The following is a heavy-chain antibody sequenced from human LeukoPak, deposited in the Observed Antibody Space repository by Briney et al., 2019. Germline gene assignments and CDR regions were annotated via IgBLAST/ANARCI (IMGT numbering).Heavy chain of an antibody. V-gene: IGHV1-24*01. Sequence: ASVKVSCKVSGYTLTELSMHWVRQAPGKGLEWMGGFDPEDGETIYAQKFQGRVTMTEDTSTGTAYMELSSLRSEDTAVYYCATTSPHPYYDFWSGYYRFDYWGQGTLVTVSS. CDR1: GYTLTELS. J-gene: IGHJ4*02. D-gene: IGHD3-3*01. CDR2: FDPEDGET. CDR3: ATTSPHPYYDFWSGYYRFDY.